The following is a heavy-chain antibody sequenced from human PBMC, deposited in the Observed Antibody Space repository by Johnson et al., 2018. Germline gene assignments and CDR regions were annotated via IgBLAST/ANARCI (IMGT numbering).Heavy chain of an antibody. CDR1: GFTFSSYG. V-gene: IGHV3-33*01. CDR2: LWYDGSNK. Sequence: QVQLVEAGGGVVQPGRSLRLSCAASGFTFSSYGMHGVRQAPGKGLEWVAVLWYDGSNKYYADSVKGRFTISRDNSKNTRYLQMNSLRAEDTAVYYGARGCGSTSWCGMDVWGQGTTVTVSS. J-gene: IGHJ6*02. CDR3: ARGCGSTSWCGMDV. D-gene: IGHD2-2*01.